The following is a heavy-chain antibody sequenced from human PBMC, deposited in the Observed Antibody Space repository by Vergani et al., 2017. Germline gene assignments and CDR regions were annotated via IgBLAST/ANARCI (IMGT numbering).Heavy chain of an antibody. Sequence: QVQLVQSGAEVKKPGASVKVSCKASGYTFTSYDINWVRQATGQGLEWMGWMNPNSGNTGYAQKFQGRVTMTRNTSTSTAYMELSSLRSEDTAVYYCARGQKSSSPMFYYYYMDVWGKGTTVTVSS. D-gene: IGHD6-6*01. V-gene: IGHV1-8*01. J-gene: IGHJ6*03. CDR1: GYTFTSYD. CDR2: MNPNSGNT. CDR3: ARGQKSSSPMFYYYYMDV.